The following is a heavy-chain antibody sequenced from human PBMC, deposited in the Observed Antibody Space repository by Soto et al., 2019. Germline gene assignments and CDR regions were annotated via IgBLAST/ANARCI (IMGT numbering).Heavy chain of an antibody. CDR1: GFTFSSYG. J-gene: IGHJ4*02. D-gene: IGHD5-12*01. V-gene: IGHV3-33*01. CDR2: IWYDGSNK. CDR3: ARSRGYSCYDPFDY. Sequence: QVQLVESGGGVVQPGRSLRLSCAASGFTFSSYGMHWVRQAPGKGLEWVAVIWYDGSNKYYADSVKGRFTISRDNSKNTLYLQMNSLRAEDTAVYYCARSRGYSCYDPFDYWGQGTLVTVSS.